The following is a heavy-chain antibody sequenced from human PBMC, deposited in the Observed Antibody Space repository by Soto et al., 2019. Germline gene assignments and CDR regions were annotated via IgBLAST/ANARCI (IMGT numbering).Heavy chain of an antibody. D-gene: IGHD2-2*01. Sequence: QVQLVQSGPEVKKPGSSVKVSCTASGGTFRNSGISWVRQAPGQGLEWMGGIIPDHGVAKYGKRLQGRLTTTAEGFQGTADMRLKRRRFGDTAILYFSGGGGYCSSINCYDWSLYWFDTWGQGTLVTVSS. CDR1: GGTFRNSG. J-gene: IGHJ5*02. CDR2: IIPDHGVA. CDR3: SGGGGYCSSINCYDWSLYWFDT. V-gene: IGHV1-69*01.